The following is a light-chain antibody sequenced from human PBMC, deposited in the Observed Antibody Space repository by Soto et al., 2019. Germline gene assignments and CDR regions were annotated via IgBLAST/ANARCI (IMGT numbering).Light chain of an antibody. CDR3: SSYTSSTTFV. Sequence: QSALTQPASVSGSPVQSITISCTGTSSDVGGYNYVSWYQQHPGKAPKLVISDVANRPSGVSNRFSGSKSGNTASLTISGLQAEDEAEYYCSSYTSSTTFVFGTGTKLTVL. CDR1: SSDVGGYNY. CDR2: DVA. V-gene: IGLV2-14*03. J-gene: IGLJ1*01.